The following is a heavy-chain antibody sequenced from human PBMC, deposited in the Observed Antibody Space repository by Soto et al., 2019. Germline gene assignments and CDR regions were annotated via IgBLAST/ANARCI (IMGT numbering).Heavy chain of an antibody. J-gene: IGHJ5*02. CDR1: GYTFTSYG. D-gene: IGHD6-6*01. CDR2: ISTYDGNT. V-gene: IGHV1-18*01. Sequence: ASVKVSCKASGYTFTSYGITWVRQAPGQGLEWMGWISTYDGNTNYAQKLQGRVTMTTDTSTSTAYMELRSLRSDDTAVYYCARDETTAARNNWFDPWGQGTLVTVYS. CDR3: ARDETTAARNNWFDP.